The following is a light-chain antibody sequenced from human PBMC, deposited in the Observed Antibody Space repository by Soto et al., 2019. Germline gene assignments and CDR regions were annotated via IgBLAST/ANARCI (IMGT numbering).Light chain of an antibody. V-gene: IGLV2-14*01. J-gene: IGLJ2*01. CDR3: GSYTSRSTLV. CDR1: SSDVGGYNY. Sequence: QSVLTQPASVSGSPGQSITISCTGTSSDVGGYNYVSWYQQHPGKVPKLMIYDVSNRPSGTSNRFSGSKSGNMASLTISGLQAEDEAHYYCGSYTSRSTLVFGGGTQLPS. CDR2: DVS.